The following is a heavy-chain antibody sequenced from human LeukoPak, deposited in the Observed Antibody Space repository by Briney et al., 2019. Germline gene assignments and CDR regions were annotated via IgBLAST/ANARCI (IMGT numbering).Heavy chain of an antibody. J-gene: IGHJ4*02. CDR1: GFTFSSYW. CDR3: AREYPIYYGSGSFDY. CDR2: IKQDGSEK. V-gene: IGHV3-7*01. Sequence: GGSLRLSCAASGFTFSSYWMSWVRQAPGKGLEWVANIKQDGSEKFYVDSVKGRFTISRDNAKNSLYLQMNSLRAEDTAVYYCAREYPIYYGSGSFDYWGQGTVVTVSS. D-gene: IGHD3-10*01.